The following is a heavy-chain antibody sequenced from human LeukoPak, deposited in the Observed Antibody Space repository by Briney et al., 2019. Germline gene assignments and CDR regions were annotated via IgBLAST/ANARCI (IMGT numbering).Heavy chain of an antibody. J-gene: IGHJ4*01. V-gene: IGHV3-53*01. D-gene: IGHD2-8*01. CDR1: GFTVSTNY. CDR2: IYSGVGT. CDR3: GSPGRSVSYYC. Sequence: GGSLRLSCAASGFTVSTNYMSWVRQAPGKGLEWGSVIYSGVGTYYADSVKGRVTISTDNSKNTPYLQMNSLGAEDTAVYYWGSPGRSVSYYCWGQGTLVTVSS.